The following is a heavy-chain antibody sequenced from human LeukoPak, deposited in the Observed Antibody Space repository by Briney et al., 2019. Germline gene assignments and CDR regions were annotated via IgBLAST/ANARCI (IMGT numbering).Heavy chain of an antibody. CDR2: IIPIFGTA. CDR1: GGTFSSYA. V-gene: IGHV1-69*13. Sequence: GASVKVSCKASGGTFSSYAISWVRQAPGQGLEWMGGIIPIFGTANYAQKFQGRVTTTADESTSTAYMELSSLRSEDTAVDYCASYIAAAGSYDYWGQGTLVTVSS. J-gene: IGHJ4*02. CDR3: ASYIAAAGSYDY. D-gene: IGHD6-13*01.